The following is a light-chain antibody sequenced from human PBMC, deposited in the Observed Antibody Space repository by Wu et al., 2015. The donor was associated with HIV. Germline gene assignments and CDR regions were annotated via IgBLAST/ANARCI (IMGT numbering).Light chain of an antibody. CDR2: EAS. CDR1: QSVGKY. CDR3: QKYNTAPWT. J-gene: IGKJ1*01. V-gene: IGKV3-11*01. Sequence: EIMLTQSPGTLSLSPGERATLSCRASQSVGKYLAWFQQKPGQSPRLLIYEASNRATGIPARFSGSGSGTDFTLTISSLQPEDVATYYCQKYNTAPWTFGQGTKVEMK.